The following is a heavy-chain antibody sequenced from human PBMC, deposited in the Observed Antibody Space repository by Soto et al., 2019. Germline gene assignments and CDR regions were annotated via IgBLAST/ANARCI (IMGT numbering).Heavy chain of an antibody. CDR1: GFTFSSYA. Sequence: PGGSLRLSCAASGFTFSSYAMSWVRQAPGKGLEWVSAISGSGGSTYYADSVKGRFTISRDNSKNTLYLQMNSLRAEDTAVYYCAXVVXTGTXYXFXYXGQGTLVTVSX. CDR3: AXVVXTGTXYXFXY. J-gene: IGHJ4*02. V-gene: IGHV3-23*01. D-gene: IGHD1-1*01. CDR2: ISGSGGST.